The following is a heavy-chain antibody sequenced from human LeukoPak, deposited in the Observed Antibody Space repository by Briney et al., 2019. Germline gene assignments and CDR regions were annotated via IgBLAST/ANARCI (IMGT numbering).Heavy chain of an antibody. V-gene: IGHV1-8*03. CDR1: GYTFTSYD. CDR3: ARTYGDPWYFDL. Sequence: ASVKVSCKASGYTFTSYDINWVRQATGQGLEWMGWMNPNSGSTGYAQKFQGRVTITRNTSISTAYMELSSLRSEDTAVYYCARTYGDPWYFDLWGRGTLVTVSS. J-gene: IGHJ2*01. D-gene: IGHD4-17*01. CDR2: MNPNSGST.